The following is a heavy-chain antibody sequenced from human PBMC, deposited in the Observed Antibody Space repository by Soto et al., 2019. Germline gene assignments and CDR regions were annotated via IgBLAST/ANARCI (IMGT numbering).Heavy chain of an antibody. V-gene: IGHV1-8*01. D-gene: IGHD4-17*01. CDR2: MNPNSGNT. CDR3: ARGGYGDYPYYYYGMDV. CDR1: GYTFTRYD. J-gene: IGHJ6*02. Sequence: QVQLVQSGAEVKKPGASVKVSCKASGYTFTRYDINWVRQATGQGLEWMGWMNPNSGNTGYVQKFQGRVTMTRNTSISTAYMELSSLRSEDTAVYYCARGGYGDYPYYYYGMDVWGQGTTVTVSS.